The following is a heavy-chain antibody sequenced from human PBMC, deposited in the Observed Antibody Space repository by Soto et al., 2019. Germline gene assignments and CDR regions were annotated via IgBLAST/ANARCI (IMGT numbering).Heavy chain of an antibody. D-gene: IGHD3-3*01. Sequence: ASVKVSCKASGYTFTSYGISWVRQAPGQGLEWMGWISAYNGNTNYAQKLQGRVTMTTDTSTSTAYMELRSLRSDDTAVYYCARDLSQERITIFGVVIDSPDYGMDVWGQGTKVTVSS. CDR1: GYTFTSYG. CDR2: ISAYNGNT. CDR3: ARDLSQERITIFGVVIDSPDYGMDV. V-gene: IGHV1-18*01. J-gene: IGHJ6*02.